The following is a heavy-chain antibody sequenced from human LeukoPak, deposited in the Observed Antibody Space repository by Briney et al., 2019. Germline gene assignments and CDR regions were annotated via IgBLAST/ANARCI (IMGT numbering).Heavy chain of an antibody. D-gene: IGHD1-14*01. Sequence: GGSLRLCCAASGFIFGKSWMHWVRQAPGKGLVWVSRTDGSSTTYADSVKGRFSVSMDNAQNTLYLQMNSLRAEDTAVYYCARDDYNRLWGQGTLVTVSS. CDR1: GFIFGKSW. CDR3: ARDDYNRL. J-gene: IGHJ4*02. CDR2: TDGSST. V-gene: IGHV3-74*01.